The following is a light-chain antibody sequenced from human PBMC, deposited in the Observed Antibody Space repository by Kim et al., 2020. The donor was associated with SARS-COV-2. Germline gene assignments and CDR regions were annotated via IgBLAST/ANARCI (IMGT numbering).Light chain of an antibody. CDR2: EFS. CDR3: SSYTSRSTRV. J-gene: IGLJ3*02. V-gene: IGLV2-14*03. Sequence: QSIPISCTGDSRDFCVYNFGSSYQQHPCKAPNLMIYEFSNRPSGVSNRFSGSKSGNTASLTISGLQAEDEADYFCSSYTSRSTRVFRGRTKPT. CDR1: SRDFCVYNF.